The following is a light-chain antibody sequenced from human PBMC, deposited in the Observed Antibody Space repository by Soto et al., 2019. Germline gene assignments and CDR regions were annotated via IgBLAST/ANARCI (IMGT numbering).Light chain of an antibody. J-gene: IGKJ2*01. Sequence: EIVLTQSPGTLSLSPGERATLSCRASQSVSSSYLAWYQKKPGQAPRLLMYGASSRATGIPARFSGSGSGTDFPLTISRLEPEDFAVYYCQQYGSSPYTFGQGTKLEIK. CDR2: GAS. V-gene: IGKV3-20*01. CDR3: QQYGSSPYT. CDR1: QSVSSSY.